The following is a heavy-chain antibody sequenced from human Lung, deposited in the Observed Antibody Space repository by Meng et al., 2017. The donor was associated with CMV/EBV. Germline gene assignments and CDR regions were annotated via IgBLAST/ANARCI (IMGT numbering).Heavy chain of an antibody. D-gene: IGHD6-13*01. CDR2: INPSDNTT. V-gene: IGHV1-46*01. CDR1: GYTLTNYY. CDR3: ARDLGYSSSWYFQYYFDC. J-gene: IGHJ4*02. Sequence: ASVXVSCKASGYTLTNYYIHWVRQAPGQGLEWMGIINPSDNTTIYAQKFQGRVTMTRDTSTSTVYMELSSLRSDDTALYYCARDLGYSSSWYFQYYFDCWGQGTRVTGAS.